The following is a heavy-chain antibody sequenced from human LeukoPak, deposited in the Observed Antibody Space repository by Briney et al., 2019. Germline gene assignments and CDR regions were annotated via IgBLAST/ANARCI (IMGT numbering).Heavy chain of an antibody. CDR2: ISSSSSYI. D-gene: IGHD3-16*01. V-gene: IGHV3-21*01. Sequence: KSGGSLRLSCAASGFTFSSYSMNWVRQAPGKGLEWVSSISSSSSYIYYADSVKGRFTISRDNAKNSLYLQMNSLRAEDTAVYYCARVPVGGGNDYWGQGTLVTVSS. J-gene: IGHJ4*02. CDR1: GFTFSSYS. CDR3: ARVPVGGGNDY.